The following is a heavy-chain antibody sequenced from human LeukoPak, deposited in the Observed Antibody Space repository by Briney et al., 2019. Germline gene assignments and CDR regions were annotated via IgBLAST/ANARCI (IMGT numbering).Heavy chain of an antibody. CDR3: VKGSHSSGWPDNWFDP. V-gene: IGHV3-64D*06. CDR2: ISSDGSRT. J-gene: IGHJ5*02. CDR1: GFTFSAYD. Sequence: GGSLRLSCSASGFTFSAYDIHWVRQAPGKGLEYISTISSDGSRTYCADSVKGRFTISRDNSKNTLYLQMSSLRTEDTAVYYCVKGSHSSGWPDNWFDPWGQGTLVTVSS. D-gene: IGHD6-19*01.